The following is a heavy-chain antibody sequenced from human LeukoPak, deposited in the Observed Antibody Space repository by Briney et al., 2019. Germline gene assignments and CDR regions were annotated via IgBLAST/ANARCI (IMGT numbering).Heavy chain of an antibody. CDR1: GFTFSDYY. Sequence: GGSLRLSCAASGFTFSDYYMSWIRQAPGKGLEWVSYISGSGSTIYYADSVKGRFTISRDNAKNSLYLQMNSLRAEDTAVYYCARRATTVTTYVAFGDVWGQGTTVTVSS. CDR2: ISGSGSTI. D-gene: IGHD4-17*01. V-gene: IGHV3-11*01. CDR3: ARRATTVTTYVAFGDV. J-gene: IGHJ6*02.